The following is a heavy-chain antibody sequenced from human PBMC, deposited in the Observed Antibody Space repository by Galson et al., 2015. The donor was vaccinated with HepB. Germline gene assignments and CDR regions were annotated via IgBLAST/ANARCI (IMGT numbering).Heavy chain of an antibody. Sequence: SLRLSCAASGFTFDDYAMHWVRQAPGKGLEWVSGISWNSGSIGYADSVKGRFTISRDNAKNSLYLQMNSLRAEDTALYYCAKDIRTGYSSSWAPSGYMDVWGKGTTVTVSS. V-gene: IGHV3-9*01. D-gene: IGHD6-13*01. CDR2: ISWNSGSI. CDR1: GFTFDDYA. J-gene: IGHJ6*03. CDR3: AKDIRTGYSSSWAPSGYMDV.